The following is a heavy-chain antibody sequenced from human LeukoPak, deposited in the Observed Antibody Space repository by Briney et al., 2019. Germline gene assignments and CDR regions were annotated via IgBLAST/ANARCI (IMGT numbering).Heavy chain of an antibody. D-gene: IGHD4-17*01. CDR1: GGSISSGGYY. J-gene: IGHJ5*02. V-gene: IGHV4-31*03. CDR2: IYYSGST. CDR3: ARELNDYGDYDGWFDP. Sequence: SETLSLTCTVSGGSISSGGYYWSWIRQHPGKGLEWTGYIYYSGSTYYNPSLKSRVTISVDTSKNQFSLKLSSVTAADTAVYYCARELNDYGDYDGWFDPWAREPWSPSPQ.